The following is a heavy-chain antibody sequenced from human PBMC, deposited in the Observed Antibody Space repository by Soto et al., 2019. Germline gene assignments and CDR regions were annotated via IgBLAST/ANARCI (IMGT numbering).Heavy chain of an antibody. Sequence: ASVKVSCKASFYTFTSYGINWVRQAPGQGLEWMGWISAYNGNTNYAQKFQGRVTMTTDTSTSKAYMELRGLRSDDAAVYYCERDRVMFRGSENDFDYWGQGTLVTVSS. CDR1: FYTFTSYG. CDR2: ISAYNGNT. CDR3: ERDRVMFRGSENDFDY. J-gene: IGHJ4*02. V-gene: IGHV1-18*01. D-gene: IGHD3-10*01.